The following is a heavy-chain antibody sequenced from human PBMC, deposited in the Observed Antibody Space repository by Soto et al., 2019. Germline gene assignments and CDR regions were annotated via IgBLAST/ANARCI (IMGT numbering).Heavy chain of an antibody. Sequence: GGSLRLSCVASGFIVSSNQMSWVRQAPGKGLEWVSVIYSGHTTYYADSVEGRFTISRDDSKNTLYLQMNSLRVEDTAVYYCVRGPSDHKLRLVEWPYGDYWGQGALVTVSS. V-gene: IGHV3-53*01. CDR2: IYSGHTT. D-gene: IGHD3-3*01. CDR3: VRGPSDHKLRLVEWPYGDY. CDR1: GFIVSSNQ. J-gene: IGHJ4*02.